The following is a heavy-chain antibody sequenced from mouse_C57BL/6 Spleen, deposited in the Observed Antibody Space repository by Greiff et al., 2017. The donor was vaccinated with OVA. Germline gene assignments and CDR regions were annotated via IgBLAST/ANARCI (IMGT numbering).Heavy chain of an antibody. Sequence: QVQLQQPGAELVKPGASVKMSCKASGYTFTSYWITWVTQRPGQGLEWIGDIYPGCGSTNYNEKFKSKATLTVDTSSSTAYMQLSSLTSEDSAVYYGARAELGRKDMDYGGQGTTLTVSS. CDR1: GYTFTSYW. CDR2: IYPGCGST. J-gene: IGHJ2*01. D-gene: IGHD4-1*01. V-gene: IGHV1-55*01. CDR3: ARAELGRKDMDY.